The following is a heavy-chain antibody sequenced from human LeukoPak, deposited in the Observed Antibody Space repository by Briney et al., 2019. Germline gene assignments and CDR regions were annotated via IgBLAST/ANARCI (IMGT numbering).Heavy chain of an antibody. CDR1: GFTFSSYW. CDR3: AKDFHYSESGDYYYYFDY. Sequence: PGGSLRLSCAASGFTFSSYWMSWVRQAPGKGLEWVANIKQDGSEKHYVDSVKGRFTISRDNAKNSLYLQMDSLRAEDTAVYYCAKDFHYSESGDYYYYFDYWGQGTLVTVSS. V-gene: IGHV3-7*04. CDR2: IKQDGSEK. D-gene: IGHD2-21*02. J-gene: IGHJ4*02.